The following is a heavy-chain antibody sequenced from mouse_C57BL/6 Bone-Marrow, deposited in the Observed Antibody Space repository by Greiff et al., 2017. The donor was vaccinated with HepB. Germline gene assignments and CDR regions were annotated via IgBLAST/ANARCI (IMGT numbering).Heavy chain of an antibody. CDR3: ARRDGRYYFDY. D-gene: IGHD1-1*01. J-gene: IGHJ2*01. V-gene: IGHV1-42*01. CDR2: INPSTGGT. Sequence: EVKLMESGPELVKPGASVKISCKASGYSFTGYYMNWVKQSPEKSLEWIGEINPSTGGTTYNQKFKAKATLTVDKSSSTAYMQLKSLTSEDSAVYYCARRDGRYYFDYWGQGTTLTVSS. CDR1: GYSFTGYY.